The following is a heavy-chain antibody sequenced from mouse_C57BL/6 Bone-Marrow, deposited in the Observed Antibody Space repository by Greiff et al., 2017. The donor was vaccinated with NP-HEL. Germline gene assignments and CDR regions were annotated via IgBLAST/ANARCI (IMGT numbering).Heavy chain of an antibody. V-gene: IGHV5-4*01. J-gene: IGHJ2*01. CDR3: ARDTFYYYGSSHTDY. CDR2: ISDGGSYT. CDR1: GFTFSSYA. Sequence: EVQVVESGGGLVKPGGSLKLSCAASGFTFSSYALSWVRQTPEKRLEWVATISDGGSYTYYPDNVKGRFSISSDNAKNNLSLHMSHLKSDDTAMYYCARDTFYYYGSSHTDYWGQGTTLTVSS. D-gene: IGHD1-1*01.